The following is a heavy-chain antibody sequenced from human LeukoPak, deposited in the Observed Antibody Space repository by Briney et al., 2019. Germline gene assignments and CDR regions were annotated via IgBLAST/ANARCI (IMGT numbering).Heavy chain of an antibody. V-gene: IGHV4-30-4*08. CDR1: GGSISSGDYY. J-gene: IGHJ4*02. CDR2: IYYSGST. Sequence: SQTLSLTCTVSGGSISSGDYYRSWIRQPPGKGLEWIGYIYYSGSTYYNPSLKSRVTISVDTSKNQFSLKLSSVTAADTAVYYCARAVNYDFWSGYYPWGQGTLVTVSS. CDR3: ARAVNYDFWSGYYP. D-gene: IGHD3-3*01.